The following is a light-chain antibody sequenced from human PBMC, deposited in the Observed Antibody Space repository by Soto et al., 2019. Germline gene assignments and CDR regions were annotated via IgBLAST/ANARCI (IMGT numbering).Light chain of an antibody. V-gene: IGKV3-20*01. CDR1: QPFDSY. CDR3: QQYGRSPWT. J-gene: IGKJ1*01. Sequence: EIVLTQSPGTLSLSPGERATLQCRASQPFDSYLAWFQQKPGQAPRLLIYGASGRATGIPDRFSGSGSGTDFTLTISRLVPEDFAVYYCQQYGRSPWTFGQGTTVEIK. CDR2: GAS.